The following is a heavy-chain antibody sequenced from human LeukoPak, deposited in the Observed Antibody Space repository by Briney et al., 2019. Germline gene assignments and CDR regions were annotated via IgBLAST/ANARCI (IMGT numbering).Heavy chain of an antibody. CDR1: GFTFSSYG. CDR2: IRYDGNNK. Sequence: GGSLRLSCAASGFTFSSYGMHWVRQAPGKGLEWVAFIRYDGNNKYYADSVKGRFTISRDNSKNTLYLQMNSLRAEDTAVYYCAKDRRTVARSSWYELGYWGQGTLVTVSS. CDR3: AKDRRTVARSSWYELGY. D-gene: IGHD6-13*01. V-gene: IGHV3-30*02. J-gene: IGHJ4*02.